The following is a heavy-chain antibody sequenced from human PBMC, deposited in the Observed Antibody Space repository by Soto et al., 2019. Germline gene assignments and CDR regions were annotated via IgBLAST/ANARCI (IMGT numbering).Heavy chain of an antibody. J-gene: IGHJ4*02. V-gene: IGHV3-23*01. D-gene: IGHD2-15*01. CDR3: AKDITGGGIVGVVADAVDY. CDR1: GFTFSSYA. CDR2: ISGSGCST. Sequence: GGSLRLSCAASGFTFSSYAMSWVRQAPGKGLEWVSAISGSGCSTYYADSVKGRFTISRDNSKNTLYLQMNSLRAEDTAVYYCAKDITGGGIVGVVADAVDYWGQGTLVTVSS.